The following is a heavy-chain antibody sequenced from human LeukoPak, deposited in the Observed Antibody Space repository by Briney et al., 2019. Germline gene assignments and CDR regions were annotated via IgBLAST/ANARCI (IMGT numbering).Heavy chain of an antibody. CDR1: GFTFSDHY. Sequence: PGGSLRLSCAASGFTFSDHYMDWVRRAPGKGLEWVGRTRNKANSYTTEYAASVKGRFTISRDDSKNSLYLQMNSLKTEDTAVYYCARGDYDYVWGTFGYWGQGTLVTVSS. CDR3: ARGDYDYVWGTFGY. J-gene: IGHJ4*02. CDR2: TRNKANSYTT. D-gene: IGHD3-16*01. V-gene: IGHV3-72*01.